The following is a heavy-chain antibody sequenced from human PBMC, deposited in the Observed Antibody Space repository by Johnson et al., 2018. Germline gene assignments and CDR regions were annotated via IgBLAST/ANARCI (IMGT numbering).Heavy chain of an antibody. CDR3: ANTIEDALDI. CDR1: GFTFSSYA. V-gene: IGHV3-30-3*01. CDR2: ISYDGSNK. D-gene: IGHD2-15*01. J-gene: IGHJ3*02. Sequence: QLVESGGGVVQPGRSLRLSCAASGFTFSSYAMHWVRQAPGKGLEWVAVISYDGSNKYYADSVKGRFTISRDNSKNTLYRQMNSLRAEDTAVYYCANTIEDALDIWGQGTMVTVSS.